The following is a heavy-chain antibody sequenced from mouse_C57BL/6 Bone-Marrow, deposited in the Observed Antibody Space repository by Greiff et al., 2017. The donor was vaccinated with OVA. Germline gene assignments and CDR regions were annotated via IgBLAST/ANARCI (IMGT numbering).Heavy chain of an antibody. Sequence: EVQLQQSGPVLVKPGASVKMSCKASGYTFTDYYMNWVKQSHGKSLEWIGVINPYNGGTSYNQKFKGKATLTVDKSSSTAYMELNSLTSEDSAVYYCARKGNSYAMDYWGQRTSVTVSS. V-gene: IGHV1-19*01. CDR2: INPYNGGT. D-gene: IGHD2-1*01. CDR3: ARKGNSYAMDY. J-gene: IGHJ4*01. CDR1: GYTFTDYY.